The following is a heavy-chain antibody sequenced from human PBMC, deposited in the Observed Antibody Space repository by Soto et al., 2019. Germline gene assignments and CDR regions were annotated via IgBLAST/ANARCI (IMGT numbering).Heavy chain of an antibody. CDR1: GFTFRNYD. CDR3: ARTDRDFYGLDV. CDR2: ISAAGDP. J-gene: IGHJ6*02. Sequence: EVQLVESGGGLVQPGGSLRLSCEASGFTFRNYDMHWVRQGTGKGLEWVSGISAAGDPDYADSVEGRFTISREYAQNSFFLQMNSLRVGDTAVYYYARTDRDFYGLDVWGQGTAVIVSS. V-gene: IGHV3-13*05.